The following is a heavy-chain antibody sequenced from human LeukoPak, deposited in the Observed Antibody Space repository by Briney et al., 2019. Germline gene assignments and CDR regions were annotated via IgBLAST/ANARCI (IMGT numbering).Heavy chain of an antibody. J-gene: IGHJ4*02. D-gene: IGHD7-27*01. Sequence: SETLSLTSIVSGDSISRNTCHWGWVRQPPGKGLEWIGTIYYSGSIYYNQSLRGRVALSVDTSKNQFSLKLTSVTAADTAVYYCGRLNTDWGFLFDSWGQGTLVTVSS. CDR1: GDSISRNTCH. V-gene: IGHV4-39*01. CDR3: GRLNTDWGFLFDS. CDR2: IYYSGSI.